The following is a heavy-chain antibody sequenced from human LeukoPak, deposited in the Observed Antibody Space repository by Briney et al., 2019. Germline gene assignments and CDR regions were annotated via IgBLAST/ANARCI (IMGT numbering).Heavy chain of an antibody. CDR3: AKDKAKYYYYGMDV. V-gene: IGHV3-43*01. CDR2: ISWDGGST. J-gene: IGHJ6*02. CDR1: GFTFDDYT. Sequence: GGSLRLSCAASGFTFDDYTMHWVRHAPGKGLEWVSLISWDGGSTYYADSVKGRFTISRDNSKNSLYLQMNSLRTEDTALYYRAKDKAKYYYYGMDVWGQGTTVTVSS. D-gene: IGHD4/OR15-4a*01.